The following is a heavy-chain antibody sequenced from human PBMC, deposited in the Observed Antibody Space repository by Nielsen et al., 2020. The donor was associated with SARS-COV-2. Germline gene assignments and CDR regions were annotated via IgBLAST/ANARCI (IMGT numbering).Heavy chain of an antibody. CDR2: IYYTGSN. V-gene: IGHV4-59*02. J-gene: IGHJ6*02. CDR3: ARYRDGRTRYGMDV. CDR1: GGSVSYYW. D-gene: IGHD3-10*01. Sequence: SETLSLTCTVSGGSVSYYWWTWIRQPPGKGPEWIGNIYYTGSNSYNPSLNSRVTISVDTSKNQFSLKLSSVTAADTAVYYCARYRDGRTRYGMDVWGQGTTVTV.